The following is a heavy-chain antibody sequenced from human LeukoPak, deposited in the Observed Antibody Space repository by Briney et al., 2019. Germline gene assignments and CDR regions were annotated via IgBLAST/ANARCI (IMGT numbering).Heavy chain of an antibody. D-gene: IGHD3-10*01. CDR2: FDPEDGET. CDR1: GYTPTELS. V-gene: IGHV1-24*01. Sequence: ASVKVSCKVSGYTPTELSMHWVRQAPGKGLEWMGGFDPEDGETICAQKFQGRVTMTEDTSTDTAYMELSSLRSEDTAVYYCATGSHLGQTPHNWFDPWGQGTLVTVSS. CDR3: ATGSHLGQTPHNWFDP. J-gene: IGHJ5*02.